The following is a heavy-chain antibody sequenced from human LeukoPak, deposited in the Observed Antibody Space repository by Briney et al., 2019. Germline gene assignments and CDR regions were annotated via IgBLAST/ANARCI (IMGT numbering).Heavy chain of an antibody. CDR3: ARGPHKFDY. V-gene: IGHV4-59*01. CDR1: GGSISSYY. J-gene: IGHJ4*02. CDR2: ISYSGST. Sequence: SETLSLTCTVSGGSISSYYWSWIRQPPGKGLEWIGYISYSGSTNYNPSLKSRVTISVDTSKHQCSLKLSAVTAADTAVYYCARGPHKFDYWGQGSLVTVSS.